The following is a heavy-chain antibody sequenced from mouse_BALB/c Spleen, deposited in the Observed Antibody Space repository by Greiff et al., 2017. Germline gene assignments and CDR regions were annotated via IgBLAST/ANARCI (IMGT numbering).Heavy chain of an antibody. J-gene: IGHJ4*01. CDR1: GYSITSDYA. CDR2: ISYSGST. V-gene: IGHV3-2*02. Sequence: EVQLQESGPGLVKPSQSLSLTCTVTGYSITSDYAWNWIRQFPGNKLEWMGYISYSGSTSYNPSLKSRISITRDTSKNQFFLQLNSVTTEDTATYYCARVTTGAMDYWGQGTSVTVSS. D-gene: IGHD1-1*01. CDR3: ARVTTGAMDY.